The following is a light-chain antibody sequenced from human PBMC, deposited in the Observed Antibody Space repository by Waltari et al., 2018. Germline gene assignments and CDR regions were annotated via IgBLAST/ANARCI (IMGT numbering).Light chain of an antibody. V-gene: IGLV8-61*01. CDR3: ALYMGSGIWV. CDR2: KAN. Sequence: QTVVTKEPSLSVPPEGTVTLACALTTGSLSPTSSAPWYQQTPGQAPRTLVYKANARSSGVPDRFSGSILGNTAALTITGAQADDESDYYCALYMGSGIWVFGGGTRLTVL. J-gene: IGLJ3*02. CDR1: TGSLSPTSS.